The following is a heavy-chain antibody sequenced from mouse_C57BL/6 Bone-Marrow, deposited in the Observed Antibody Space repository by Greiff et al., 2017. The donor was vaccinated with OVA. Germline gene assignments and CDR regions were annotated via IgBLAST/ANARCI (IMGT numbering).Heavy chain of an antibody. CDR2: INPNYGTT. D-gene: IGHD1-1*01. Sequence: EVKLVESGPELVKPGASVKISCKASGYSFTDYNMNWVKQSNGKSLEWIGVINPNYGTTSYNQKFKGKATLTVDQSSSTAYMQLNSLTSEDSAVYYCAKGYYGSLFDDWGQGTTLTVSS. CDR1: GYSFTDYN. CDR3: AKGYYGSLFDD. J-gene: IGHJ2*01. V-gene: IGHV1-39*01.